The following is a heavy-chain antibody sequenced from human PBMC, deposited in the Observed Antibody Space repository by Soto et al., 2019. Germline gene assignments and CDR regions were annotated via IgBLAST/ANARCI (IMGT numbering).Heavy chain of an antibody. V-gene: IGHV3-21*01. CDR3: ARDLVVPAAMSYYYYGMDV. CDR1: GFTFSSYS. J-gene: IGHJ6*02. D-gene: IGHD2-2*01. Sequence: EVQLVESGGGLVQPGGSLRLSCAASGFTFSSYSMNWVRQAPGKGLEWVSSISSSSSYIYYADSVKGRFTISRDNAKNSLYLQMNSLRAEDTAVYYCARDLVVPAAMSYYYYGMDVWGQGTTVTVSS. CDR2: ISSSSSYI.